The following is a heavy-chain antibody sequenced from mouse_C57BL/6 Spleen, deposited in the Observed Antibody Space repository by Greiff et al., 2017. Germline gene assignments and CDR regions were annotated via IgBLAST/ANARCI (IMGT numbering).Heavy chain of an antibody. V-gene: IGHV1-59*01. J-gene: IGHJ4*01. D-gene: IGHD2-4*01. CDR1: GYTFTSYW. CDR3: ARTLYYDYDGYAMDC. CDR2: IDPSDSYT. Sequence: VQLQQPGAELVRPGTSVKLSCKASGYTFTSYWMHWVKQRPGQGLEWIGVIDPSDSYTNYNQKFKGKATLTVDTSSSTAYMQLSSLTSEDSAVYYCARTLYYDYDGYAMDCWGQGTSVTVSS.